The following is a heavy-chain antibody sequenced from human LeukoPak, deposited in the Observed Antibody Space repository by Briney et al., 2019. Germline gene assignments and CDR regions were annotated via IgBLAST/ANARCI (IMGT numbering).Heavy chain of an antibody. CDR3: ARMGGYCSGGTCYSPYSYYMDV. J-gene: IGHJ6*03. V-gene: IGHV3-64*01. CDR1: GFTFSSSV. Sequence: GGSLRLSCAASGFTFSSSVMHWVRQAPGKGLEYVSAISSNGGSTYYANSVKGRFTISRDNSKNTLYLQMGSLRAEDTAVYYCARMGGYCSGGTCYSPYSYYMDVWGKGTTVTVSS. CDR2: ISSNGGST. D-gene: IGHD2-15*01.